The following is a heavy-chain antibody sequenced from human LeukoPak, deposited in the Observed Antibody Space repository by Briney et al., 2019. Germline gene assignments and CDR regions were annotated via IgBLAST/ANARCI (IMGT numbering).Heavy chain of an antibody. CDR2: ISGSGGST. CDR1: GFTFNSYA. Sequence: QPGGSLRLSCAASGFTFNSYAMSWVRQAPGKGLEWVSAISGSGGSTYYADPVKGRFTISRDNSKNTLYLQMNSLRAEDTAVYYCAKDRRFGELYFDYWGQGTLVTVSS. CDR3: AKDRRFGELYFDY. J-gene: IGHJ4*02. D-gene: IGHD3-10*01. V-gene: IGHV3-23*01.